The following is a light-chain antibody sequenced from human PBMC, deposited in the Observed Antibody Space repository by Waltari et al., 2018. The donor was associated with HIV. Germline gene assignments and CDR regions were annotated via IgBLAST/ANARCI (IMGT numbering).Light chain of an antibody. CDR2: EVS. CDR1: TSDVGGYNF. Sequence: QSPLPHPPSVSGFPGRSITTPCPETTSDVGGYNFFSWYQQHPGQAPKLIILEVSERPSWVSNRFSGSKSGNTASLTISGLQAEDETDYYCCSYGGSSTYVVFGGGTKVTVL. V-gene: IGLV2-23*02. CDR3: CSYGGSSTYVV. J-gene: IGLJ2*01.